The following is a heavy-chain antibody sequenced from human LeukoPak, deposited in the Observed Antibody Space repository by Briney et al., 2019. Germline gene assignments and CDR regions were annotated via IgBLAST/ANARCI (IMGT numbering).Heavy chain of an antibody. J-gene: IGHJ4*02. D-gene: IGHD6-13*01. Sequence: EASVEVSCKASGYTFTSYGISWVRQAPGQGLEWMGWITAYNDNTYYAQKLQGRVTMTTDTSTSTAYMELRSLRSDDTAVYYCARDLRRGSSSWYVSGGDYWGQGTLVTVSS. CDR2: ITAYNDNT. CDR1: GYTFTSYG. V-gene: IGHV1-18*01. CDR3: ARDLRRGSSSWYVSGGDY.